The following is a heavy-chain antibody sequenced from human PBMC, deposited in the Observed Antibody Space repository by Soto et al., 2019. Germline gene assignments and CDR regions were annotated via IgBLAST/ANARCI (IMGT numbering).Heavy chain of an antibody. V-gene: IGHV1-69*08. J-gene: IGHJ4*02. Sequence: QVQLVQSGAEVKKPGSSVKVSCKASGGTFSSYTISWVRQAPGQGLEWMGRIIPILGIANYAQSFPGRVTITGDKSTSTAYRELSSLRSEDTAVYYCARDHRVVDIVATSSYYFDYWCQGTLVTVSS. D-gene: IGHD5-12*01. CDR2: IIPILGIA. CDR3: ARDHRVVDIVATSSYYFDY. CDR1: GGTFSSYT.